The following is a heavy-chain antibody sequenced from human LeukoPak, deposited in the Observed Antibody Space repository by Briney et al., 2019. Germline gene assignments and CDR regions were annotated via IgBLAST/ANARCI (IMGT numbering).Heavy chain of an antibody. CDR3: ARGNTVVTHWYFDL. D-gene: IGHD4-23*01. V-gene: IGHV4-34*01. CDR2: INHSGST. CDR1: GGSFSGYY. J-gene: IGHJ2*01. Sequence: KPSETLSLSCALYGGSFSGYYWSWIRQPPGKGLEWIGEINHSGSTNYNPSLKSRVTISVDTSKNQFSLKLSSVTAADTAVYYCARGNTVVTHWYFDLWGRGTLVTVSS.